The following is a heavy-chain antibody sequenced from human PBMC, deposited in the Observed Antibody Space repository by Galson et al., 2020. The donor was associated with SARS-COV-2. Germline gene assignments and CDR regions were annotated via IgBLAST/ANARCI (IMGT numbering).Heavy chain of an antibody. CDR2: VSYDGSNK. V-gene: IGHV3-30*03. J-gene: IGHJ6*02. D-gene: IGHD2-21*02. Sequence: GGSLRLSCAASGFTFSSYGIHWVRQAPGTGLERVAVVSYDGSNKYYADSVQSRFTNSRDDSKNTLYLQMNSLRAEDTAVYYCARERGDFRGMGCYYYGVDVWGQGTTVTGSS. CDR1: GFTFSSYG. CDR3: ARERGDFRGMGCYYYGVDV.